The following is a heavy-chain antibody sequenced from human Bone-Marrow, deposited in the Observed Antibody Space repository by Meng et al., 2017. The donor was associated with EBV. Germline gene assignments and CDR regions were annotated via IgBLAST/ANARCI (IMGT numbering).Heavy chain of an antibody. J-gene: IGHJ4*02. CDR3: ARGRGWYSGY. CDR2: INHSGST. V-gene: IGHV4-34*01. Sequence: QVQLQQWGAGLLKPSETLSLTCAVYGGSFSGYYWSWIRQPPGKGLEWIGEINHSGSTNYNPSLKSRVTISVDTSKNQFSLKLSSVTAADTAVYYCARGRGWYSGYWGQGTLVTVSS. CDR1: GGSFSGYY. D-gene: IGHD6-19*01.